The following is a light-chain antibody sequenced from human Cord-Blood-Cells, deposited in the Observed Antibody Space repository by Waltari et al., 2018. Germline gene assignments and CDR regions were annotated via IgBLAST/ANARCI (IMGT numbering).Light chain of an antibody. J-gene: IGKJ1*01. CDR2: GAS. Sequence: DIVLTQSPGTLSLSPGERATLSCRASQSVSSSYLAGYQQKPGQAPRLLIYGASSRATGIPDRFSGSGSGTDFTLTISRLEPEDFAVYYCQQYGSSPTFGQGTKVEIK. CDR3: QQYGSSPT. V-gene: IGKV3-20*01. CDR1: QSVSSSY.